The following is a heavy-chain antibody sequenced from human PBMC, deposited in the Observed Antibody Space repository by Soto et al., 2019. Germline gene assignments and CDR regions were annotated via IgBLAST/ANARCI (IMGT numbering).Heavy chain of an antibody. CDR1: GGTFSNYT. CDR3: ARAARTTVTSTDF. V-gene: IGHV1-69*02. J-gene: IGHJ4*02. Sequence: QVQLVQSGAEVKKPGSSVTVSCKASGGTFSNYTISWVRQAPGQGLEWMGRIFPILDLANYEQKFQGRLTITADKSTSTAYMELSSLRSEDTAVYYCARAARTTVTSTDFWGQGTLVTVSS. CDR2: IFPILDLA. D-gene: IGHD4-17*01.